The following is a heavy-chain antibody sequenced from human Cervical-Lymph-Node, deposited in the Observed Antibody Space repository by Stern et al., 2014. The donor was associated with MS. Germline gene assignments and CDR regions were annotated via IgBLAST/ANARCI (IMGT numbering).Heavy chain of an antibody. J-gene: IGHJ5*02. CDR3: AVTPGTNWFDP. Sequence: QVQLQASGPGLVKPSQTLSLTCTVSGGSISSEDNYWTWIRQHPGKGLEWIGYIHYAGTTYYDPSLKSRVTISLDRSKNQFSLKMKSVTAADTAVYFCAVTPGTNWFDPWGQGTLVTVSS. CDR2: IHYAGTT. CDR1: GGSISSEDNY. D-gene: IGHD2-21*02. V-gene: IGHV4-30-4*01.